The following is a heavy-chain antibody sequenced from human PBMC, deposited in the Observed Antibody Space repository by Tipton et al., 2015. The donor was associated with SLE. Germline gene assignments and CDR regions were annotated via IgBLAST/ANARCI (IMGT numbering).Heavy chain of an antibody. Sequence: SLRLSCAASGFTFSSYWMHWVRQAPGKGLVWVSRVNSDGTSTSYADSVKGRFTISRDNAKNTLYLQMNSLRAEDTAVYYCARDYYYDNSGGYWGQGTLVTVSS. D-gene: IGHD3-22*01. CDR1: GFTFSSYW. CDR2: VNSDGTST. CDR3: ARDYYYDNSGGY. V-gene: IGHV3-74*01. J-gene: IGHJ4*02.